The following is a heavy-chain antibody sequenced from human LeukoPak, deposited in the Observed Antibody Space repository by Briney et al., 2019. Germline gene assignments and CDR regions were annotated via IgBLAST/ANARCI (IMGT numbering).Heavy chain of an antibody. D-gene: IGHD3-3*01. CDR2: INAGNGNT. J-gene: IGHJ5*02. Sequence: ASVKVSCKASGHTFTSYAMHWVRQAPGQRLEWMGWINAGNGNTKYSQEFQGRVTITRDTSASTAYMELSSLRSEDMAVYYCARGGDYDFWSGDNWFDPWSQGTLVTVSS. CDR1: GHTFTSYA. V-gene: IGHV1-3*03. CDR3: ARGGDYDFWSGDNWFDP.